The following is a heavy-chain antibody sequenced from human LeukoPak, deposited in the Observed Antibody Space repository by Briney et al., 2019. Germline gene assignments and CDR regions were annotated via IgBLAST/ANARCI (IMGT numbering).Heavy chain of an antibody. CDR2: INHSGST. J-gene: IGHJ5*02. V-gene: IGHV4-34*01. D-gene: IGHD6-13*01. CDR3: ARGIGGIAAAGLNWFDP. CDR1: GGSFSGYY. Sequence: SETLSLTCAVYGGSFSGYYWSWIRQPPGKGLEWIGEINHSGSTNYNPSLKSRVTISVDTSKNQFSLKLSSVTAADTAVYYCARGIGGIAAAGLNWFDPWGQGTLVTVSS.